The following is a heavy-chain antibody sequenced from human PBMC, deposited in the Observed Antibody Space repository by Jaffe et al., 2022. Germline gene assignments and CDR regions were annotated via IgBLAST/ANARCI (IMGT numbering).Heavy chain of an antibody. D-gene: IGHD6-13*01. V-gene: IGHV4-39*01. CDR1: GGSISSSSYY. J-gene: IGHJ4*02. Sequence: QLQLQESGPGLVKPSETLSLTCTVSGGSISSSSYYWGWIRQPPGKGLEWIGSIYYSGSTYYNPSLKSRVTISVDTSKNQFSLKLSSVTAADTAVYYCATLHDSSSWSRLGYFDYWGQGTLVTVSS. CDR3: ATLHDSSSWSRLGYFDY. CDR2: IYYSGST.